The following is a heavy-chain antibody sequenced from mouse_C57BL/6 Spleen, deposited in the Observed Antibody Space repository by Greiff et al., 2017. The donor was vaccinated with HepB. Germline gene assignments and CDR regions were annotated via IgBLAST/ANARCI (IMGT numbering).Heavy chain of an antibody. D-gene: IGHD2-4*01. Sequence: VQLKESGGGLVKPGGSLKLSCAASGSTFSDYGMHWVRQAPEKGLEWVAYISSGSSTIYYADTVKGRFTISRDNAKNTLFLQMTSLRSEDTAMYYCARGGLRRPPFDYWGQGTTLTVSS. V-gene: IGHV5-17*01. J-gene: IGHJ2*01. CDR2: ISSGSSTI. CDR3: ARGGLRRPPFDY. CDR1: GSTFSDYG.